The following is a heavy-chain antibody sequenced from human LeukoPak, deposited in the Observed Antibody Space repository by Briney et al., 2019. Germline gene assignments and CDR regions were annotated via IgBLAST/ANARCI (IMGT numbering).Heavy chain of an antibody. D-gene: IGHD6-13*01. V-gene: IGHV4-39*01. CDR2: IYYSGST. Sequence: SETLPLTCTVFGGSISCSDCYWGWIRQPPGRGLDWIASIYYSGSTYYNPSLKSRVAMSVDTSKNQFSLRLSSVAAADTAVYYCARLTAAGTVDYWGQGTLVTVSS. CDR1: GGSISCSDCY. J-gene: IGHJ4*02. CDR3: ARLTAAGTVDY.